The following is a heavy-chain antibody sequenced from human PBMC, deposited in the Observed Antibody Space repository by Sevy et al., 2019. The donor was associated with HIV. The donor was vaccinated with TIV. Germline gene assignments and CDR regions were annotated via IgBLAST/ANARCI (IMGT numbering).Heavy chain of an antibody. D-gene: IGHD3-10*01. J-gene: IGHJ5*02. CDR3: TRVRGPFGWSDP. V-gene: IGHV4-30-4*01. CDR2: VYYIGNT. Sequence: SETLSLTCSVSGGSINNPDFNWSWVRQPPGRGLEWIGYVYYIGNTYYSPSLKTRASLSIDTSKNQFSLDLHSVTAADTAVYYCTRVRGPFGWSDPWGQGTLVTVSS. CDR1: GGSINNPDFN.